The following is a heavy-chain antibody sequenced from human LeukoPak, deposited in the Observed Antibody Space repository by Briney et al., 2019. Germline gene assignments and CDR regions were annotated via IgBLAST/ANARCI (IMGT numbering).Heavy chain of an antibody. J-gene: IGHJ4*02. CDR2: IYPGDSDT. Sequence: GESLRISCKGSGYTFSSYWIGWVRQMPGKGLEWMGIIYPGDSDTRYSPSLQGQVTISVDTSIGTAYLQWSSLKASDTAIYYCSRQNDFRLDYWGQGTLVTVSS. CDR1: GYTFSSYW. V-gene: IGHV5-51*01. D-gene: IGHD3-3*01. CDR3: SRQNDFRLDY.